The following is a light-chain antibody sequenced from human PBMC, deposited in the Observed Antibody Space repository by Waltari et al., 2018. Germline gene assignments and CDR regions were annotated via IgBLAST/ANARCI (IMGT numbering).Light chain of an antibody. V-gene: IGKV6-21*01. J-gene: IGKJ2*01. CDR1: QSIGTS. CDR2: YVS. CDR3: HQGSSSFT. Sequence: EIVLTQSPEFQSVTPKEKVTITCRASQSIGTSLHWYQQKPDQPPKLLIKYVSQSLSGVPSRFSGSGSGTDFTLTINSLEAEDAATYYCHQGSSSFTFGPGDQAGDQT.